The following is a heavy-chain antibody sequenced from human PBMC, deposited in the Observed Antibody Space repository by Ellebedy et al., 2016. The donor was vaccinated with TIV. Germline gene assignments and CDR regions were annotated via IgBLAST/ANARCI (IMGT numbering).Heavy chain of an antibody. CDR3: ARAEVRGVNDAFDI. CDR2: TYYRSKWYN. J-gene: IGHJ3*02. Sequence: SQTLSLTCAISGDSVSRNTAAWNWIRQSPSRGLEWLGRTYYRSKWYNDYAVSVKSRITINPDTSKNQFSLQLNSVTPEDTAVYYCARAEVRGVNDAFDIWGQGTLVTVSS. D-gene: IGHD3-10*01. CDR1: GDSVSRNTAA. V-gene: IGHV6-1*01.